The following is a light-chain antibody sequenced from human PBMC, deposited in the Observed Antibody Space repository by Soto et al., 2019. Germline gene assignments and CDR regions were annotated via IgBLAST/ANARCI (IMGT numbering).Light chain of an antibody. CDR3: QQPISFPIT. J-gene: IGKJ5*01. CDR1: QDLSSW. CDR2: AAS. V-gene: IGKV1D-12*01. Sequence: GYRVTITCRASQDLSSWLAWYQQKPGKAPKLLISAASSLQAGVPSRFSGSGSGTDFTLIIRSLQPEDFATYYCQQPISFPITFGQGTRLEIK.